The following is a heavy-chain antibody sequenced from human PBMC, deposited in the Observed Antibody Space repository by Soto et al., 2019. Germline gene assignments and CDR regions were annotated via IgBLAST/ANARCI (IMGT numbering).Heavy chain of an antibody. V-gene: IGHV3-30-3*01. CDR3: ARDYAAMVNLGYYYGMDV. Sequence: QVQLVESGGGVVQPGRSLRLSCAASGFTFSSYAMHWVRQAPGKGLEWVAVISYDGSNKYYADSVKGRFTISRDNSKNTLYLQMNSLRAEDTAVYYCARDYAAMVNLGYYYGMDVWGQGTTVTVSS. CDR1: GFTFSSYA. CDR2: ISYDGSNK. J-gene: IGHJ6*02. D-gene: IGHD5-18*01.